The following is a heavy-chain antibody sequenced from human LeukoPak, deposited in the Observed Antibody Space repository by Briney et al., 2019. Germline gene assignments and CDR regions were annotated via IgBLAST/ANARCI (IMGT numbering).Heavy chain of an antibody. Sequence: SETLSLTXTVSGGSISSGDYYWSCIRQPPGKGLEWIGYIYYSGSTYYNPSLKSRVTISVDTSKNQFSLKLSSVTAADTAVHYCARDIYRDYYFDYWGQGTLVTVSS. D-gene: IGHD1-26*01. J-gene: IGHJ4*02. V-gene: IGHV4-30-4*08. CDR1: GGSISSGDYY. CDR2: IYYSGST. CDR3: ARDIYRDYYFDY.